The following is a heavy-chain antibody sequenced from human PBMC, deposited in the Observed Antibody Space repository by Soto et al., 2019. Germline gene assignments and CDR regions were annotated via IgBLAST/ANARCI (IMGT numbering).Heavy chain of an antibody. CDR3: ARDREYYYDSSDNDYYHYALDV. CDR2: ISGYSSNT. V-gene: IGHV1-18*04. Sequence: QVQLVESGAEVKKPGASVKVSCKASGYTFTSYAISWVRQAPGQGLERMGWISGYSSNTKYAQNFHGRVTMITDTSTSTAYMELRSLRSDDTAVYYCARDREYYYDSSDNDYYHYALDVWGQGTTVTVSS. D-gene: IGHD3-22*01. CDR1: GYTFTSYA. J-gene: IGHJ6*02.